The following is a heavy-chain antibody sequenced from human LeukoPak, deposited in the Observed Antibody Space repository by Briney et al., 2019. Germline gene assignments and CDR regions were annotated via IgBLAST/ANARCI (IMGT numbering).Heavy chain of an antibody. V-gene: IGHV3-74*01. CDR3: ARDFLHSPNCPGC. CDR2: ISTDGRFT. CDR1: GFTFSNYW. Sequence: PSGGSLRLSCAASGFTFSNYWMHWVRLAPGKGPMWVSRISTDGRFTSYADSVKGRFTISRDNAENTLYLHMSSLRAEDTALYYCARDFLHSPNCPGCWGQGTLVTVSS. D-gene: IGHD1-1*01. J-gene: IGHJ4*02.